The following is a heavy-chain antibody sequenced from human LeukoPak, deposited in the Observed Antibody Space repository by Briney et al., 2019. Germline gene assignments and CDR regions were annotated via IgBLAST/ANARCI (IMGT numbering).Heavy chain of an antibody. V-gene: IGHV4-4*02. CDR2: ISYRGST. CDR3: ARGGSWYLSF. Sequence: SGTLSLTCAVSGGSVSSSNWWSWVRQPPGKGLEWIGEISYRGSTNYNPSLKSRVTVSVDKSKNQLSLELSSVTAADTAVYYCARGGSWYLSFWGQGTLVTVSS. J-gene: IGHJ4*02. D-gene: IGHD6-13*01. CDR1: GGSVSSSNW.